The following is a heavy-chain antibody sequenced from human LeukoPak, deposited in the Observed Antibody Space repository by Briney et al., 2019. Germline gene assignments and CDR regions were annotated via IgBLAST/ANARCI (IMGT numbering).Heavy chain of an antibody. CDR1: GFTFSHGW. D-gene: IGHD3-10*01. CDR3: APHGSAFYYGMDV. CDR2: IKSKTDGATT. Sequence: GVSLRLSCAASGFTFSHGWMSWVRQAPGKGLEWVGRIKSKTDGATTDYATPVKGRFTISRDDSKSTLYLQMNSPNTEDTAVYYCAPHGSAFYYGMDVWGQGTTVTAS. J-gene: IGHJ6*02. V-gene: IGHV3-15*01.